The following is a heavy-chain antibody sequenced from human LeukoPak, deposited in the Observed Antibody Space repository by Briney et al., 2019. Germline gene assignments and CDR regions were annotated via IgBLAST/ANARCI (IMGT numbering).Heavy chain of an antibody. V-gene: IGHV3-7*05. CDR2: IKQDGSEK. D-gene: IGHD3-3*01. Sequence: GGSLRLSCAASGFTFSSYWMSWVRQAPGKGLEWVANIKQDGSEKYYVDSVKGRFTISRDNAKNSLYLQMNSLRAEDTAVYYCARGNGYYDFWSGYDRYFDYWGQGTLVTVSS. CDR1: GFTFSSYW. J-gene: IGHJ4*02. CDR3: ARGNGYYDFWSGYDRYFDY.